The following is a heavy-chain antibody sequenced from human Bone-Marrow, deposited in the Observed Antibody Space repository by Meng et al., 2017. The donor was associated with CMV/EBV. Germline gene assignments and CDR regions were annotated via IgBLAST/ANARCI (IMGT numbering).Heavy chain of an antibody. V-gene: IGHV1-2*02. D-gene: IGHD3-3*01. CDR1: GYTFTGYY. J-gene: IGHJ6*02. Sequence: ASVKVSCKASGYTFTGYYMHWVRQAPGQGLEWMGWINPNSGGTNYAQKLQGRVTMTTDTSTSTAYMELRSLRSDDTAVYYCARDLVRFLEWLSRSVGSFYYYYGMDVWGQGTTVTVSS. CDR2: INPNSGGT. CDR3: ARDLVRFLEWLSRSVGSFYYYYGMDV.